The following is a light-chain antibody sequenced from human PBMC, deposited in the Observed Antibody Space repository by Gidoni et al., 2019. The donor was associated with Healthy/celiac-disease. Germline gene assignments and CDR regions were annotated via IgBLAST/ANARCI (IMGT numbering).Light chain of an antibody. V-gene: IGKV1-33*01. J-gene: IGKJ4*01. Sequence: DIHMTQSPSSLSASVGDRVTITCQASQDISNYLNWYQQKPGKAPKLLIYDASNLETGVPSRFSGSGSGTDFTFTISSLQPEDIATYYCQQYDNLPLTFGGGTKVEI. CDR3: QQYDNLPLT. CDR1: QDISNY. CDR2: DAS.